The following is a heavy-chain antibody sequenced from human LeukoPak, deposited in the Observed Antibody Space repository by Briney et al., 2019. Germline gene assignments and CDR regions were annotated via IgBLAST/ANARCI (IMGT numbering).Heavy chain of an antibody. CDR2: ISYDGSKK. CDR3: AREEENVDRYYFDY. J-gene: IGHJ4*02. D-gene: IGHD1-1*01. CDR1: GFTFSRHP. V-gene: IGHV3-30*04. Sequence: GRSLRLSCVASGFTFSRHPMHWVRQAPDKGLEWVAVISYDGSKKDYADSVKGRFTISRDNSKNTLHLQMNSLRAEDTAVYYCAREEENVDRYYFDYWGQGTLVTVSS.